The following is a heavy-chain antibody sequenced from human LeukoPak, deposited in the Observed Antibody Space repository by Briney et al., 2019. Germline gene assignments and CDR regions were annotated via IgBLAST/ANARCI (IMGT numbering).Heavy chain of an antibody. J-gene: IGHJ3*02. V-gene: IGHV3-23*01. CDR3: ARDPNGDYIGTFDM. Sequence: GGSLRLSCAASGFTFSSYAMSWVRQAPGKGLEWVSSISGSGGSTQYADSVQGRFAISRDNSKNTLYLQMNSLRAEDTAVYFCARDPNGDYIGTFDMWGRGTMVSVSS. CDR2: ISGSGGST. D-gene: IGHD4-17*01. CDR1: GFTFSSYA.